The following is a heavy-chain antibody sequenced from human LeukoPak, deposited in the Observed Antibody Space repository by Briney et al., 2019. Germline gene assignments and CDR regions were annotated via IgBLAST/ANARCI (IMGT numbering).Heavy chain of an antibody. J-gene: IGHJ4*02. CDR2: INHSGST. CDR3: ARVGWYYDSSGYYPIFDY. CDR1: GGSFSGYY. D-gene: IGHD3-22*01. Sequence: SETLSLTCAVYGGSFSGYYWSWIRQPPGKGLEWIGEINHSGSTNYNPSLESRVTISVDTSKNQFSLKLSSVTAADTAVYYCARVGWYYDSSGYYPIFDYWGQGTLVTVSS. V-gene: IGHV4-34*01.